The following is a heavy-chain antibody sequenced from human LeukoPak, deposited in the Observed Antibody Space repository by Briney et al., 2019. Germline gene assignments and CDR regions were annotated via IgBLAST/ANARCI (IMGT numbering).Heavy chain of an antibody. Sequence: GGSLRLSCAASGFTVSSNYMSWVRQAPGKGLEWVSVIYSGGSTYYADSVKGRFTISRDNSKNTLYLQMNSLRAEDTAVYYCARDGSAVAGIDYWGQGTLVTVSS. CDR3: ARDGSAVAGIDY. V-gene: IGHV3-53*01. CDR1: GFTVSSNY. J-gene: IGHJ4*02. CDR2: IYSGGST. D-gene: IGHD6-19*01.